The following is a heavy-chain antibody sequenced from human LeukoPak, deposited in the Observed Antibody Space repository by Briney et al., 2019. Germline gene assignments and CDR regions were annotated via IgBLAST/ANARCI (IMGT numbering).Heavy chain of an antibody. V-gene: IGHV3-64*01. CDR2: ISSNGGST. Sequence: GGSLRLSCAASGFTFSSYAMHWVRQAPGKGLEYVSAISSNGGSTYYANSVKGRFTISRDNSKNTLYLQMGSLKAEDMAVYYCARVDEDGFDYWGQGTLVTVSS. CDR3: ARVDEDGFDY. CDR1: GFTFSSYA. J-gene: IGHJ4*02.